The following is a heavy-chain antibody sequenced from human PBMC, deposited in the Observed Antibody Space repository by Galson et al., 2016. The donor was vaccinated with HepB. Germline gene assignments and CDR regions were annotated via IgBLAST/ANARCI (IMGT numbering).Heavy chain of an antibody. V-gene: IGHV3-21*01. CDR3: ARIPIASDNWFDP. D-gene: IGHD2-21*01. Sequence: SLRLSCAASGFIFSRYAMSWVRQAPGKGLEWVSGIGSTGANIYSADAVKGRFSISRDNAKNSVFLQMNSLRVDDTAVYYCARIPIASDNWFDPWGQGTLVTVSS. CDR2: IGSTGANI. CDR1: GFIFSRYA. J-gene: IGHJ5*02.